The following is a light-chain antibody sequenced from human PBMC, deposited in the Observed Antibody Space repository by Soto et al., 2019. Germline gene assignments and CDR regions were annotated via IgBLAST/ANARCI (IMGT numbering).Light chain of an antibody. CDR2: GAS. Sequence: EIVLTQSPGTLSLSPGERATLSCRASQSVSRSFLAWYQQKPGQAPRLLIYGASSRATGIPDRFSGSGSGTDFTLTISGLEPEDFAVYYCQQYGGSPLTFGGGTKVEIK. CDR1: QSVSRSF. CDR3: QQYGGSPLT. V-gene: IGKV3-20*01. J-gene: IGKJ4*01.